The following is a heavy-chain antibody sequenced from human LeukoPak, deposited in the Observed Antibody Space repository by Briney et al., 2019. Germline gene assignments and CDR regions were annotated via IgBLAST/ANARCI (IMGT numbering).Heavy chain of an antibody. CDR2: INHSGST. CDR3: ARGSAGYE. V-gene: IGHV4-34*01. CDR1: GGSFSGYY. J-gene: IGHJ4*02. Sequence: PSETLSLTCAVYGGSFSGYYWSWIRQPPGKGLEWIGEINHSGSTNYNPSLKSRVTISVDTSKNQFSLKLSSVTAADTAVYYCARGSAGYEWGQGTLVTVSS. D-gene: IGHD3-9*01.